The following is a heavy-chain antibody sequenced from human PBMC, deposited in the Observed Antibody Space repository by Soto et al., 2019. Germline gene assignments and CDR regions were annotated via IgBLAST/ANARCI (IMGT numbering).Heavy chain of an antibody. CDR1: GGSFSGYY. CDR3: ARNLELLCFGELLSNNHSDGAFDI. Sequence: SETLSLTCAVYGGSFSGYYWSWIRQPPGKGLEWIGEINHSGSTNYNPSLKSRVTISVDTSKNQFSLKLISVTAADTALYYCARNLELLCFGELLSNNHSDGAFDIWGKGKMAT. D-gene: IGHD3-10*01. J-gene: IGHJ3*02. CDR2: INHSGST. V-gene: IGHV4-34*01.